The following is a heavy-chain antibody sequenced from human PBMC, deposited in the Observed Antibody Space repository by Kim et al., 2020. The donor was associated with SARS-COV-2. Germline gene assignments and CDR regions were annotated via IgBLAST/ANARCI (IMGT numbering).Heavy chain of an antibody. CDR1: GGSFSGYY. J-gene: IGHJ4*02. D-gene: IGHD2-2*01. CDR2: INHSGST. V-gene: IGHV4-34*01. CDR3: ARKRPSSSTSQILNYFDY. Sequence: SETLSLTCAVYGGSFSGYYWSWIRQPPGKGLEWIGEINHSGSTNYNPSLKSRVTISVDTSKNQFSLKLSSVTAADTAVYYCARKRPSSSTSQILNYFDYWGQGTLVTVSS.